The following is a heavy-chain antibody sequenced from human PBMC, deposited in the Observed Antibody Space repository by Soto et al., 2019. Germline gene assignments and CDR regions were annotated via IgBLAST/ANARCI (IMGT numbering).Heavy chain of an antibody. CDR3: ARERYQVISDGMDV. J-gene: IGHJ6*02. CDR1: GYTFTGYY. D-gene: IGHD2-2*01. CDR2: INPQTGGT. V-gene: IGHV1-2*02. Sequence: ASVKVSCKASGYTFTGYYIHWVREAPGQGLEWMGWINPQTGGTSYAQKFQGRVTLSRDTSINTAYLELSRLRFDDAAVYFCARERYQVISDGMDVWGQGTTVTVS.